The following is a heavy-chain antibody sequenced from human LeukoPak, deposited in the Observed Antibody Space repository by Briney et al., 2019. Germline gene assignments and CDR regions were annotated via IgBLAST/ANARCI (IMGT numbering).Heavy chain of an antibody. D-gene: IGHD4-17*01. Sequence: GGSLRLSCAASGFTFSSYGMHWVRQAPGKGLEWVAVISYDGSNKYYADSVKGRFTISRDNSENTLYLQMNSLRAEDTAVYYCATPTDGYWGQGTLVTVSS. J-gene: IGHJ4*02. CDR2: ISYDGSNK. CDR1: GFTFSSYG. CDR3: ATPTDGY. V-gene: IGHV3-30*03.